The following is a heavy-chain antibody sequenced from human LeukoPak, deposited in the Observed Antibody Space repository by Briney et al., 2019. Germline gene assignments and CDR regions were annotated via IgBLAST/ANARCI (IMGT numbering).Heavy chain of an antibody. Sequence: GGSLRLSCAASGFTFCSNWMSWVRQAPGKGLEWVANIRQDGSDKYYMDSVKGRFTISRDNAKNSLSLQMNSLRVEDTAVYYCARDRDCGDGGCYPHFDYWGQGVRVTVSS. D-gene: IGHD2-15*01. CDR2: IRQDGSDK. CDR1: GFTFCSNW. V-gene: IGHV3-7*01. J-gene: IGHJ4*02. CDR3: ARDRDCGDGGCYPHFDY.